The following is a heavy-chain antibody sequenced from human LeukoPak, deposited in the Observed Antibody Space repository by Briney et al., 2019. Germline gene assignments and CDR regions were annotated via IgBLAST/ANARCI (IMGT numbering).Heavy chain of an antibody. CDR2: INHSGST. CDR1: GGSFSGYY. V-gene: IGHV4-34*01. Sequence: SETLSLTCAVYGGSFSGYYWSWIRQPPGKGLEWIGEINHSGSTNYNPSLKSRVTISVDTSKNQFSLKLSSVTAAYTAVYYCARGRWRYDSSGYYYDYWGQGTLVTVSS. CDR3: ARGRWRYDSSGYYYDY. J-gene: IGHJ4*02. D-gene: IGHD3-22*01.